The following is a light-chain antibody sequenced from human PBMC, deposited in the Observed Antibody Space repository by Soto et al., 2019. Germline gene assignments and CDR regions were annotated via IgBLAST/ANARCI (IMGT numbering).Light chain of an antibody. CDR1: SSDVGGYNY. Sequence: QSVLTQPPSASGSPGQSVTISCTGTSSDVGGYNYVSWYQQHPGKAPKLMIYEVSKRPSGVPDRFSGSKSGNTASLTVSGLQAEDEADYHCYSYAGSNNGVFGGGTKVTVL. CDR3: YSYAGSNNGV. CDR2: EVS. V-gene: IGLV2-8*01. J-gene: IGLJ3*02.